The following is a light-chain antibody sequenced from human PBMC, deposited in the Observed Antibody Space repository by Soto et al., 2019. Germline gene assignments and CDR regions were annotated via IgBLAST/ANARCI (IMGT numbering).Light chain of an antibody. Sequence: DSQMPQSPSSLSASVGAIVSITCQASQDIRTSLSWFQQKPGRAPMLLIYGASILETGVPSRFRGSGAGTDYTFTISSPQHEDIATYYCQQYNNWPRTFGQGTKVEI. CDR1: QDIRTS. V-gene: IGKV1-33*01. CDR3: QQYNNWPRT. J-gene: IGKJ1*01. CDR2: GAS.